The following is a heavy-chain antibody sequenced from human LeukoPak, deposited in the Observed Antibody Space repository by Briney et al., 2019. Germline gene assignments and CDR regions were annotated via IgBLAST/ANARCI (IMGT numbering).Heavy chain of an antibody. Sequence: PSETLSLTCTVSGGSISSYYWGWIRQPPGEGLEWIGSIYYSGSTYYNPSLKSRLIISVDTSKNQFSLRLNSVTAADTAVYYCARDSSGYSPFDYWGQGALVTVSS. J-gene: IGHJ4*02. CDR2: IYYSGST. D-gene: IGHD3-22*01. CDR3: ARDSSGYSPFDY. V-gene: IGHV4-59*05. CDR1: GGSISSYY.